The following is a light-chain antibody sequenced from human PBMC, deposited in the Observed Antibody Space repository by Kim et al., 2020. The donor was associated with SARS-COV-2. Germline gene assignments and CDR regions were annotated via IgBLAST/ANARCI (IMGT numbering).Light chain of an antibody. CDR1: SGDIGASKF. CDR3: SSFTTSISYV. Sequence: GQSITISCTGPSGDIGASKFVSWYQQHPGKAPNLLIYDVSKRPSGLSDRFSASKSGNTASLTISGLQAEDEADYYCSSFTTSISYVFGTGTKVTVL. CDR2: DVS. V-gene: IGLV2-14*03. J-gene: IGLJ1*01.